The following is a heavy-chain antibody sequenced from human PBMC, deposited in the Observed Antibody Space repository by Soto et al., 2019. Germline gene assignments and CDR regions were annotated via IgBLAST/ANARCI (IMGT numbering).Heavy chain of an antibody. D-gene: IGHD6-6*01. CDR1: GFTFSNYG. CDR3: AKDREYSSSFPAY. CDR2: ISYDGSNE. V-gene: IGHV3-30*18. Sequence: PGGSLRLSCAASGFTFSNYGMHWVRQAPGKGLEWVAVISYDGSNEYYADSVKGRFTISRDNSKNTLYLQMNSLRPEDTAVYYCAKDREYSSSFPAYWGQGTLVTVS. J-gene: IGHJ4*02.